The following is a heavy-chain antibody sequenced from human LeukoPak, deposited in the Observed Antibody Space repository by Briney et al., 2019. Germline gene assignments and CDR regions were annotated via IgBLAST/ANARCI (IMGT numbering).Heavy chain of an antibody. CDR2: INHSGST. CDR3: AKEGIAALLGAFDI. Sequence: SETLSLTCAVYGGSFSGYYWSWIRQPPGKGLEWIGEINHSGSTNYNPSLKSRVTISVDTSKNQFSLKLSSVTAADTAVYYCAKEGIAALLGAFDIWGQGAMVTVSS. D-gene: IGHD6-6*01. V-gene: IGHV4-34*01. J-gene: IGHJ3*02. CDR1: GGSFSGYY.